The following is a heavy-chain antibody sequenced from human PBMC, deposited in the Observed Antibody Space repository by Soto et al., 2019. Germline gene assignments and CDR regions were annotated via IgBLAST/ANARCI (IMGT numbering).Heavy chain of an antibody. CDR2: FDPEDGET. V-gene: IGHV1-24*01. CDR1: GYTLTELS. J-gene: IGHJ4*02. D-gene: IGHD3-3*02. Sequence: ASVKVSCKVSGYTLTELSMHWVRQAPGKGLEWMGGFDPEDGETIYAQKFQGRVTMTEDTSTDTAYMELSSLRSEDTAVYYCATDQSLDHHFDYWGQGTLVTVSS. CDR3: ATDQSLDHHFDY.